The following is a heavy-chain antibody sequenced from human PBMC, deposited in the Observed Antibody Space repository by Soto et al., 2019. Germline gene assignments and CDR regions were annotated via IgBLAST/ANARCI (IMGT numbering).Heavy chain of an antibody. D-gene: IGHD3-10*01. CDR3: AHVPGSGQLLYSYYYYMDV. V-gene: IGHV2-5*02. J-gene: IGHJ6*03. CDR1: GFSLTTRGVG. CDR2: IYWDDDK. Sequence: QITLKESGPTLVKPTQTLTLTCTFSGFSLTTRGVGVGWFRQPPGKALEWVALIYWDDDKRYSPSLKSRLTITKDTSKHQVVLTLTNMDPVDTATYYCAHVPGSGQLLYSYYYYMDVWGKGATVAVS.